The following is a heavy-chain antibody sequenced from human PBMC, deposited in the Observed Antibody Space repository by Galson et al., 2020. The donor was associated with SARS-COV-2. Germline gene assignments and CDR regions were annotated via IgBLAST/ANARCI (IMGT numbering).Heavy chain of an antibody. V-gene: IGHV4-4*07. CDR1: GGSISRYY. CDR3: AREVPGQYSSGWKAYYFDY. CDR2: IYRSGST. Sequence: ETSETLSLTCTVSGGSISRYYWSWIRQPAGKGLEWNGRIYRSGSTNYNPYIKSRVSMSVDTSNNQFSLRLSSVTAADRAVYYCAREVPGQYSSGWKAYYFDYWGQGILVTVSS. J-gene: IGHJ4*02. D-gene: IGHD6-19*01.